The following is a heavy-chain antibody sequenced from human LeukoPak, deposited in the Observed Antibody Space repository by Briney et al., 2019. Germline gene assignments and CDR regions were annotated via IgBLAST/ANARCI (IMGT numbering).Heavy chain of an antibody. CDR3: VRYYYYGMDV. CDR1: GYTFTTYD. Sequence: AASVRVSCKASGYTFTTYDINWVRQATGQGLEWMGWVNPNSGNTAYAQKFQGRVTMTGNTSISTAYMELSSLRSEDTAVYYCVRYYYYGMDVWGQGTTVTVSS. V-gene: IGHV1-8*01. CDR2: VNPNSGNT. J-gene: IGHJ6*02.